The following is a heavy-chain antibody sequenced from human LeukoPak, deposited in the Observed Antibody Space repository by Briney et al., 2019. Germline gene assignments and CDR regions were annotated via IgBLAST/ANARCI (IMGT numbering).Heavy chain of an antibody. CDR2: ISGNGDTT. D-gene: IGHD3-10*01. Sequence: GGSLRLSCAASGFTFSDHYMDWVRQAPGKGLEWVSGISGNGDTTYYADSVKGRFTISRDNSKNTLYLQMNSLRAEDTAVYYCAKRSRRLTIVRGVPREDVWGQGTTVTVSS. V-gene: IGHV3-23*01. CDR3: AKRSRRLTIVRGVPREDV. CDR1: GFTFSDHY. J-gene: IGHJ6*02.